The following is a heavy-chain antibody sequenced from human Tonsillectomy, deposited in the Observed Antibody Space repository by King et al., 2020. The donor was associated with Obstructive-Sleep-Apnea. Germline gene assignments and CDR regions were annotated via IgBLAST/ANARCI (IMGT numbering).Heavy chain of an antibody. V-gene: IGHV4-39*07. CDR3: ARVAKDCSGGSCYYYYGMDV. CDR2: IYFSGST. J-gene: IGHJ6*02. CDR1: GGSISSSSYY. Sequence: QLQESGPGLVKPSETLSLTCTVSGGSISSSSYYWGWIRQPPGKGPGWIGRIYFSGSTYYKPTLKGRVTISVDTSKNQFSLKLSSVTAADTAVYYCARVAKDCSGGSCYYYYGMDVWGQGTTVTVSS. D-gene: IGHD2-15*01.